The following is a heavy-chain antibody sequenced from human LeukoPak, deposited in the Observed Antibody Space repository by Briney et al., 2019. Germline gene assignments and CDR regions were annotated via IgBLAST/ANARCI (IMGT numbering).Heavy chain of an antibody. J-gene: IGHJ5*02. Sequence: SETLSLTCAVYGGSFSGYYWSWIRQPPGKGLEWIGEVNHSGSTNYNPSLKSRVTISVDTSKNQFSLKLSSVTAADTAVYYCARDVVVVAATAYNWFDPWGQGTLVTVSS. CDR1: GGSFSGYY. V-gene: IGHV4-34*01. CDR3: ARDVVVVAATAYNWFDP. D-gene: IGHD2-15*01. CDR2: VNHSGST.